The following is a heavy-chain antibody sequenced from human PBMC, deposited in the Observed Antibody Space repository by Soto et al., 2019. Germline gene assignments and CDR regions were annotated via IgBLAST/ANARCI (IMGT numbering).Heavy chain of an antibody. Sequence: SETLSLTCTVSGGSISSGGYYWSWIRQPPGKGLEWIGYIYYSGSTYYNPSLKSRVTISVDTSKDQFSLKLSSVTAADTAVYYCAGGGITFFGVVPPFDYGGQGTLVTVSS. D-gene: IGHD3-3*01. V-gene: IGHV4-30-4*08. J-gene: IGHJ4*02. CDR3: AGGGITFFGVVPPFDY. CDR2: IYYSGST. CDR1: GGSISSGGYY.